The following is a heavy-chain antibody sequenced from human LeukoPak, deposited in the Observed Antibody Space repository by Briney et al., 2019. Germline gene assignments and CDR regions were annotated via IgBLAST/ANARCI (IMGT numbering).Heavy chain of an antibody. CDR1: GGSISSYY. D-gene: IGHD3-3*01. CDR3: ARVAVLPYYDFWSGYYYYMDV. V-gene: IGHV4-59*01. J-gene: IGHJ6*03. Sequence: SETLSLTCTVSGGSISSYYWSWIRQPPGKGLEWIGYIYYSGSTNYNPSLKSRVTISVDTSKNQFSLKLSSVTAADTAVYYCARVAVLPYYDFWSGYYYYMDVWGKGTTVTVSS. CDR2: IYYSGST.